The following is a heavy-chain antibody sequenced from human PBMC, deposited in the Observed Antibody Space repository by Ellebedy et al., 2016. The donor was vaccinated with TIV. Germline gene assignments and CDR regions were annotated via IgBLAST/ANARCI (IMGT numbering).Heavy chain of an antibody. CDR3: ARDQGVAVGVFDP. Sequence: SETLSLTXTVSGASISRSDYYWGWIRQSPDMGLEWIGSVHYSGSVFYNSSLKRRVTVSVDTSENQVSLKLRSVTAADTAVYYCARDQGVAVGVFDPWGQGTLVTVSS. CDR1: GASISRSDYY. J-gene: IGHJ5*02. V-gene: IGHV4-39*07. CDR2: VHYSGSV. D-gene: IGHD1-26*01.